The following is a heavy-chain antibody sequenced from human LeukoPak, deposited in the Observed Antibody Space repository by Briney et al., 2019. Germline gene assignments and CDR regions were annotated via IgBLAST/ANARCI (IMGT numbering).Heavy chain of an antibody. J-gene: IGHJ6*02. CDR1: GGSFSGYY. CDR3: ASGYSSSWYWYYYGMDV. CDR2: INHSGST. D-gene: IGHD6-13*01. Sequence: SETLSLTCAVYGGSFSGYYWSWIRQPPGKGLEWIGEINHSGSTNYNPSLKSQVTISVDTSKNQFSLKLSSVTAADTAVYYCASGYSSSWYWYYYGMDVWGQGTTVTVSS. V-gene: IGHV4-34*01.